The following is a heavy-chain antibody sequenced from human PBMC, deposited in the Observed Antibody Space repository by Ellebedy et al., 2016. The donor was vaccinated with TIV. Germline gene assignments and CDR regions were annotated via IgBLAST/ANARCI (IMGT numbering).Heavy chain of an antibody. J-gene: IGHJ6*02. V-gene: IGHV3-7*01. D-gene: IGHD2-15*01. CDR2: IRQDGNEK. CDR1: GFIFSNYW. Sequence: GGSLRLXXAASGFIFSNYWMTWVRQAPGKGLEWVANIRQDGNEKHYVDSVKGRFIISRDNAENSLYLQMNSLSAEDTAVYYCARDAGGMTPRMDVWGQGTTVTVSS. CDR3: ARDAGGMTPRMDV.